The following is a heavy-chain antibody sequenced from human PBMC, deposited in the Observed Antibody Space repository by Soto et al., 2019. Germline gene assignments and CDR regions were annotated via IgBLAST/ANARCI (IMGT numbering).Heavy chain of an antibody. CDR1: GYTFTSYY. V-gene: IGHV1-46*01. J-gene: IGHJ4*02. CDR3: ARAYYDILTGPLGGFDY. CDR2: INPSGGST. D-gene: IGHD3-9*01. Sequence: ASVKVSCKASGYTFTSYYMHWVRQAPGQGLEWMGIINPSGGSTSYAQKFQGRVTMTRDTSISTAYMELSRLRSDDTAVYYCARAYYDILTGPLGGFDYWGQGTLVTVSS.